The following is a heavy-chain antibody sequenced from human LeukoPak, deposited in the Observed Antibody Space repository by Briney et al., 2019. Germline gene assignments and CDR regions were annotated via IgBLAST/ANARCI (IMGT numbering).Heavy chain of an antibody. CDR2: ISYDGSNK. CDR3: AKGLDSYGVSAFDI. CDR1: GFTFSSYG. D-gene: IGHD5-18*01. Sequence: GGSLRPSCAASGFTFSSYGMHWVRQAPGKGLEWVAVISYDGSNKYYADSVKGRFTISRDNSKNTLYLQMNSLRAEDTAVYYCAKGLDSYGVSAFDIWGQGTMVTVSS. J-gene: IGHJ3*02. V-gene: IGHV3-30*18.